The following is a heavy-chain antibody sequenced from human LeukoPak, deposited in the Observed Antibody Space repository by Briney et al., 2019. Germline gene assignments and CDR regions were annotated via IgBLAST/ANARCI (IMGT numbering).Heavy chain of an antibody. CDR2: IRYDGSNK. CDR1: GFTFSDYY. J-gene: IGHJ4*02. Sequence: GGSLRLSCAASGFTFSDYYMSWIRQAPGKGLEWVAFIRYDGSNKYYADSVKGRFTISRDNSKNTLYLQMNSLRAEDTAVYYCARPAYCGGNCYYFPDYWGQGTLVTASS. CDR3: ARPAYCGGNCYYFPDY. D-gene: IGHD2-21*02. V-gene: IGHV3-33*08.